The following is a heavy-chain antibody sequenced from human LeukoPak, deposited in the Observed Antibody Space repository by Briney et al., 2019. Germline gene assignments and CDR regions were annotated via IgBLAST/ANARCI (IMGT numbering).Heavy chain of an antibody. Sequence: GGSLRLSCAASGFTFSSYSMNWVRQAPGKGLEWVSSISSSSSYIYYADSVKGRFTISRDNAKNSLYLQMNSLRAEDTALYYCAKDIDSGYSSSCSHYYDSSGYYCGAFDIWGQGTMVTVSS. J-gene: IGHJ3*02. V-gene: IGHV3-21*04. CDR3: AKDIDSGYSSSCSHYYDSSGYYCGAFDI. D-gene: IGHD3-22*01. CDR1: GFTFSSYS. CDR2: ISSSSSYI.